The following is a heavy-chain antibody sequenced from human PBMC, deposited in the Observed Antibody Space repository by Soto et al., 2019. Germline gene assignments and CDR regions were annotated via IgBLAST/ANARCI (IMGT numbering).Heavy chain of an antibody. CDR3: ARDLDCHSPSCFFPPHV. V-gene: IGHV3-21*01. CDR2: INGGGSFI. J-gene: IGHJ6*02. Sequence: QLVESGGGLVKPGGSLRLSCSVSGFTFSDENMSWVRQVPGKGLEWVSGINGGGSFIFYAESVQGRCSISRDNTNNSLFLQMSSLRVEDTGIYHCARDLDCHSPSCFFPPHVWGQGTTVTVSS. D-gene: IGHD3-3*01. CDR1: GFTFSDEN.